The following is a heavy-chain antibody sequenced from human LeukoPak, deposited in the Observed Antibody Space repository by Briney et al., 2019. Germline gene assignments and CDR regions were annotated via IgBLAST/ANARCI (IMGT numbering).Heavy chain of an antibody. V-gene: IGHV3-23*01. J-gene: IGHJ4*02. CDR1: QFTFSSNA. CDR3: ARVWANNYFDL. CDR2: SVSGTNT. Sequence: QPGGSLRLSCAASQFTFSSNAMHWLRQAPGKGLEWVSSVSGTNTYYANSVKGRFTISRDNSKNTLSLQMNSLRAEDTAVYYCARVWANNYFDLWGQGIPVTVSS. D-gene: IGHD1-26*01.